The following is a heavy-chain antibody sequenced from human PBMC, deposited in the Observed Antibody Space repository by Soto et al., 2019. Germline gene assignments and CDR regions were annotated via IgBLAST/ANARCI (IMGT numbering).Heavy chain of an antibody. CDR3: AREVVSIAARLYYYYGMDV. CDR2: INPSGGST. V-gene: IGHV1-46*01. CDR1: GYTFTSYY. Sequence: EASVKVSCKASGYTFTSYYMHWVRQAPGQGLEWMGIINPSGGSTSYAQKFQGRVTMTRDTSTSTVYMELSSLRSEDTAVYYCAREVVSIAARLYYYYGMDVWGQGTTVTVSS. J-gene: IGHJ6*02. D-gene: IGHD6-6*01.